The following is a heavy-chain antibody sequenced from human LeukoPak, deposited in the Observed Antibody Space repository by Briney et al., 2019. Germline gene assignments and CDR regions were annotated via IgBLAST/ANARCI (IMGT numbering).Heavy chain of an antibody. CDR2: INPNSGGT. CDR1: GYTFTGYY. CDR3: ARGDYGDYGYFDY. Sequence: VASVKVSCKASGYTFTGYYMHWVRQAPGQGLEWMGWINPNSGGTNYAQKFQGRVTMTRDTSISTACMELSRLRPDDTAVYYCARGDYGDYGYFDYWGQGTLVTVSS. J-gene: IGHJ4*02. D-gene: IGHD4-17*01. V-gene: IGHV1-2*02.